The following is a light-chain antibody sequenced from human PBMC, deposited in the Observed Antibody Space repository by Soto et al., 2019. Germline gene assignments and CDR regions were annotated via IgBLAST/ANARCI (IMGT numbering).Light chain of an antibody. CDR2: AAS. CDR3: QQLNSRLT. J-gene: IGKJ4*01. V-gene: IGKV1-9*01. CDR1: QGISSY. Sequence: DIQLTQSPSFLSASVGDGVTITCRAGQGISSYLAWYQQKPGKAPKLLIYAASTLQSGVPSRFSGSGSGTEFTLTISSLQPEDFATYYCQQLNSRLTFGGGTKVEIK.